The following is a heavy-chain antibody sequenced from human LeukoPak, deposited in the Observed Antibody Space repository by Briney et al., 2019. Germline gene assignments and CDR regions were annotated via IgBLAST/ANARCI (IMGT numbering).Heavy chain of an antibody. Sequence: EASVKVSCKASGYTFTSYDINWVRQAPGQGREWMGWMNPNSGNTGYAQKFQGRVTMTRNTSISTAYMELSSLRSEDTGVYYCARRTGVLLWFGDRQGYYFDYWGQGTLVTVSS. J-gene: IGHJ4*02. V-gene: IGHV1-8*01. CDR3: ARRTGVLLWFGDRQGYYFDY. CDR2: MNPNSGNT. D-gene: IGHD3-10*01. CDR1: GYTFTSYD.